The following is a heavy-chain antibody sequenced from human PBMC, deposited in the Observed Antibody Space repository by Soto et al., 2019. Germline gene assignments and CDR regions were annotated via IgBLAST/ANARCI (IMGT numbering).Heavy chain of an antibody. V-gene: IGHV3-7*01. CDR2: IKQDGSDR. D-gene: IGHD3-16*02. CDR3: ASISYGQLRCFDN. CDR1: KFTFGDYW. Sequence: GGSLRLSCAVPKFTFGDYWMSWVRQPPGKGLEWISNIKQDGSDRNYADSVKGRFTITRDYADNSMYVQTNSLRAYDTAVYYCASISYGQLRCFDNWGQGVLVTVSS. J-gene: IGHJ4*02.